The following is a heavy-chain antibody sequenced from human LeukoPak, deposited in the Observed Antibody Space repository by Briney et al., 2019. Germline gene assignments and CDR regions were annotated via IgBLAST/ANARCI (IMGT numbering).Heavy chain of an antibody. V-gene: IGHV3-23*01. CDR2: ISGSGVYT. CDR3: AKAVDLATISVDI. CDR1: GFTFDSYG. J-gene: IGHJ3*02. Sequence: GGSLRLSCAASGFTFDSYGMNWVRQAPGKGLEWVSGISGSGVYTYYADSVKGRFTISRDNSKNTLYLVMNSLRVDDTAVYYCAKAVDLATISVDIWGQGTMVTVSS. D-gene: IGHD5-24*01.